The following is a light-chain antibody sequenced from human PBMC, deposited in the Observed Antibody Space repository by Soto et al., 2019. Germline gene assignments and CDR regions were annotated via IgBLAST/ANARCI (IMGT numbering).Light chain of an antibody. CDR3: SSYTTSVRV. Sequence: QSVLTQPPSASGSPGQSVTISCTGTSSDVGGYNYVSWYQQYPGKAPKLLIYEVTKRPSGVPDRFSGSKSGNTASLTVSGLQIDDEADYYCSSYTTSVRVFGTGTKVNV. CDR1: SSDVGGYNY. CDR2: EVT. J-gene: IGLJ1*01. V-gene: IGLV2-8*01.